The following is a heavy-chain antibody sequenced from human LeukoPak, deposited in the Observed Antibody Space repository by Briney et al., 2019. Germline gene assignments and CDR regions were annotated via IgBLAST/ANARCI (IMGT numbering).Heavy chain of an antibody. J-gene: IGHJ4*02. V-gene: IGHV4-59*08. CDR1: GGSISSYY. CDR3: ARQRSRSSWFDY. Sequence: SETLSLTCSVSGGSISSYYWSWIRQPPEKGLEWTGYIYYSGSTNYNPSLKSRVTISVDTSKNQFSLKLRSVTAADTAVYYCARQRSRSSWFDYWGQGTLVTVSS. D-gene: IGHD6-13*01. CDR2: IYYSGST.